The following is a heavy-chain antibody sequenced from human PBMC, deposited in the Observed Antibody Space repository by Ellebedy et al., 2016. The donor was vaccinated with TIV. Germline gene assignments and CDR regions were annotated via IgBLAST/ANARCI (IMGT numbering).Heavy chain of an antibody. D-gene: IGHD3-10*01. Sequence: GESLKISCAASGFTFSSYVMHWVRQAPGKGLEWVSVLYSDDKTYYADSVKGRFTFSRDNSRNTVSLQMSGLRAEDTAIYYCVRSGHSDGYFDYWGQGTLVTVSS. CDR3: VRSGHSDGYFDY. CDR1: GFTFSSYV. V-gene: IGHV3-53*01. J-gene: IGHJ4*02. CDR2: LYSDDKT.